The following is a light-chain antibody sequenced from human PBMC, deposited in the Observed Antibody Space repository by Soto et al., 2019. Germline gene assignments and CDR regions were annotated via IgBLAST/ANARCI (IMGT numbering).Light chain of an antibody. CDR3: QQYNNWPPVT. CDR1: QRISSN. V-gene: IGKV3D-15*01. Sequence: EIVMTQSPATLSVSPGERATLSCRASQRISSNLAWYQQKTGQAPRLLIYGASTRATGVPARFSGSGSGTEFTLTISSLQSEDFAVYSCQQYNNWPPVTFGGGTKVEIK. J-gene: IGKJ4*01. CDR2: GAS.